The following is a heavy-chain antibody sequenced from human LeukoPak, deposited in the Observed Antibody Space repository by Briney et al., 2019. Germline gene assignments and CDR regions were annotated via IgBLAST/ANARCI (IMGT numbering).Heavy chain of an antibody. CDR1: GFTFSSYS. V-gene: IGHV3-21*01. Sequence: GGSLGLSCAASGFTFSSYSMNWVRQAPGKGLEWVSSISSSSSYIYYADSVKGRFTISRDNAKNSLYLQMNSLRAEDTAVYYCARDPVDIVATLDYWGQGTLVTVSS. CDR2: ISSSSSYI. D-gene: IGHD5-12*01. CDR3: ARDPVDIVATLDY. J-gene: IGHJ4*02.